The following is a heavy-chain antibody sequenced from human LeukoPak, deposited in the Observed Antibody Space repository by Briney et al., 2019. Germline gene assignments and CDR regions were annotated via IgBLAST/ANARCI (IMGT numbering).Heavy chain of an antibody. J-gene: IGHJ3*02. D-gene: IGHD5-18*01. CDR3: ARDLRSYGFREDDAFDI. CDR1: GFTFSSYS. V-gene: IGHV3-21*01. CDR2: ISSSSNYI. Sequence: GGSLRLSCAASGFTFSSYSMNWVRQAPGKGLEWVSSISSSSNYIYYAESVKGRFTISRDNAKNSLYLQMNSLRAEDTAVYYCARDLRSYGFREDDAFDIWGQGTMVTVSS.